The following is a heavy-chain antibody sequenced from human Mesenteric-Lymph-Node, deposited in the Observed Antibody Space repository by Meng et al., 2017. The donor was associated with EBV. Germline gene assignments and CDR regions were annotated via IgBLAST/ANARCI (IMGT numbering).Heavy chain of an antibody. V-gene: IGHV3-30-3*01. CDR1: GFTFSSYA. J-gene: IGHJ4*02. CDR3: ARVPGSWLGEFDY. Sequence: QGQVVEAGGGVVQPGRSLRPSCAASGFTFSSYAMHWVRQAPGKGLEWVAVISYDGSNKYYADSVKGRFTISRDNSKNTLYLQMNSLRAEDTAVYYCARVPGSWLGEFDYWGQGTLVTVSS. D-gene: IGHD6-19*01. CDR2: ISYDGSNK.